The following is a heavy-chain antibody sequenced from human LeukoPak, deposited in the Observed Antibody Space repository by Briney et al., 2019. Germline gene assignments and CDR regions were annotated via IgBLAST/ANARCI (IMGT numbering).Heavy chain of an antibody. CDR3: ARGGTHRLLWFGEGRDWFDP. CDR2: IIPILGIA. V-gene: IGHV1-69*04. CDR1: GGTFSSYA. D-gene: IGHD3-10*01. J-gene: IGHJ5*02. Sequence: SVKVSCKASGGTFSSYAISWVRQAPGQGLEWMGRIIPILGIANYAQKFQGRVTITADKSTSTAYMELSSLRSEDTAVYYCARGGTHRLLWFGEGRDWFDPWGQGTLVTVSS.